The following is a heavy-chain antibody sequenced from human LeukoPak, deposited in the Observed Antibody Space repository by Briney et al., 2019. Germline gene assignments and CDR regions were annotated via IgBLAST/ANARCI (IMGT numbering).Heavy chain of an antibody. CDR1: GGSISSSSYY. CDR3: ARRSIAAAKIDY. V-gene: IGHV4-39*01. J-gene: IGHJ4*02. Sequence: PSEPLSLTCTVSGGSISSSSYYWGWIRQPPGKGLEWIGSIYYSGSTYYNPSLKSRGTISVDTSKNQFSLKLSSVTAADTAVYYCARRSIAAAKIDYWGQGTLVTVSS. CDR2: IYYSGST. D-gene: IGHD6-13*01.